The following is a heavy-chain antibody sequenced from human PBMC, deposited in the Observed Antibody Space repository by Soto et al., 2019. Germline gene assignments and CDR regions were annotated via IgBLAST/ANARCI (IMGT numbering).Heavy chain of an antibody. D-gene: IGHD2-2*01. V-gene: IGHV1-18*01. CDR1: GYTFTNYG. J-gene: IGHJ5*02. Sequence: GASVKVSCKASGYTFTNYGISWVRQAPGQGLEWMGWISAYNGNTNYPQKLQGRFTMTTDTSTSTAYMELRSLRSDDTAVYYCARDRCSSTSCFQLNWFDPWGQGTLVTVSS. CDR3: ARDRCSSTSCFQLNWFDP. CDR2: ISAYNGNT.